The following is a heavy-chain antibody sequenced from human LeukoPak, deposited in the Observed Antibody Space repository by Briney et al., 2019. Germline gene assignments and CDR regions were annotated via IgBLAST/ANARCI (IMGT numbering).Heavy chain of an antibody. V-gene: IGHV4-61*02. D-gene: IGHD2-15*01. J-gene: IGHJ5*02. CDR1: GGSISSGSFY. CDR2: IYTSGST. CDR3: AREHYSDWSDP. Sequence: PSQTLSLTCTVSGGSISSGSFYWSWIRQPAGKGLEWIGRIYTSGSTNYNPSLKSRVTISVDTSENHVSLKLSSVTAADTAVYYCAREHYSDWSDPWGQGTLVTVSS.